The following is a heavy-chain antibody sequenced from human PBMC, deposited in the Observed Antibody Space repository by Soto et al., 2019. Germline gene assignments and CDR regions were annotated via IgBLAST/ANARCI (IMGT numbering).Heavy chain of an antibody. V-gene: IGHV3-23*01. CDR2: INNGGDNI. D-gene: IGHD2-2*01. CDR3: AKTFLARYCSSSTCYDPADYFDY. J-gene: IGHJ4*02. CDR1: GFTFSSYA. Sequence: GGSLRLSCAASGFTFSSYAMSWVRQAPGKGLEWVSSINNGGDNIYYADSVKGRFTISRDNSKSTLYLQMNSLRAEDTAVYYCAKTFLARYCSSSTCYDPADYFDYWGQGTLVTVSS.